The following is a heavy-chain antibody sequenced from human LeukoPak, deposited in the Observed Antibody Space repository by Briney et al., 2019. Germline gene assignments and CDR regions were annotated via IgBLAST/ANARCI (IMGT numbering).Heavy chain of an antibody. CDR2: IDYSGST. D-gene: IGHD5-12*01. CDR3: ARAATAATILDY. V-gene: IGHV4-59*01. J-gene: IGHJ4*02. Sequence: SETLSLTCTVSGGSISGYYWSWIRQPPGKGLDWIAFIDYSGSTNYNPSLKSRVTMSIETSKNQFSLNLSSVTAADTAVYYCARAATAATILDYWGQGTLVTVSS. CDR1: GGSISGYY.